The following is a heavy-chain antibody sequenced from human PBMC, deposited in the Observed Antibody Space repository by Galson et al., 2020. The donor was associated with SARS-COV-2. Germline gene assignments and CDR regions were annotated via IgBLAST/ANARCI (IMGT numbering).Heavy chain of an antibody. D-gene: IGHD3-22*01. Sequence: ETSETLSLTCIVSGGSISSGGYYWSWIRQQGKDLEWIGYIYNTGSAYYNPPLQSRVTISVDTSKNQFSLMLSSVTAADTAVYYCARGAGNYYDSSPYLNWGQGTLVTVSS. CDR2: IYNTGSA. V-gene: IGHV4-31*03. J-gene: IGHJ4*02. CDR1: GGSISSGGYY. CDR3: ARGAGNYYDSSPYLN.